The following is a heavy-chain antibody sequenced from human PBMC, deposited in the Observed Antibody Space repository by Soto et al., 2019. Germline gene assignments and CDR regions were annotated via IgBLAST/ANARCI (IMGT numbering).Heavy chain of an antibody. Sequence: LRLSCAASGFTFSSYAMHWVRQAPGKGLEWVAVISYDGSNKYYADSVKGRFTISRDNSKNTLYLQMNSLRAEDTAVYYCARGLAAAGTGMDVWGQGTTVTVSS. CDR2: ISYDGSNK. CDR1: GFTFSSYA. V-gene: IGHV3-30-3*01. J-gene: IGHJ6*02. CDR3: ARGLAAAGTGMDV. D-gene: IGHD6-13*01.